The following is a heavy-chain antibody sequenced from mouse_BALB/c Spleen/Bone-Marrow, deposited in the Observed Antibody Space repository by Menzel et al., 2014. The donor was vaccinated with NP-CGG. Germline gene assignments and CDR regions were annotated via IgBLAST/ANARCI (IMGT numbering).Heavy chain of an antibody. V-gene: IGHV14-3*02. J-gene: IGHJ1*01. CDR2: IDPAIFT. Sequence: EVQLQQSGAELVKPGASVKLSCTASGFNIKDTYLHWVKQRPEQGLDWIGRIDPAIFTKYDPKFQGKATITADTSSNTACLHLSSPTSEDTAVYYCASYRYGWYFDVWGAGTTVTVSS. CDR3: ASYRYGWYFDV. CDR1: GFNIKDTY. D-gene: IGHD2-14*01.